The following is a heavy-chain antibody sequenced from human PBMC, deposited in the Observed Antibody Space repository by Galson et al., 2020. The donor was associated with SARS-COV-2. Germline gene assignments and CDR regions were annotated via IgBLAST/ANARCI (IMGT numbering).Heavy chain of an antibody. Sequence: GGSLRLSCAASGFTFSRDAMSWVRQAPGKGLEWVSSVTAGGASTYPADSEKGRFTISRDNSKNTLFLQMNSLRVEDTALYYCAKDQGNDCGDQLDYWGQGTLVSVSS. J-gene: IGHJ4*02. V-gene: IGHV3-23*01. D-gene: IGHD4-17*01. CDR3: AKDQGNDCGDQLDY. CDR2: VTAGGAST. CDR1: GFTFSRDA.